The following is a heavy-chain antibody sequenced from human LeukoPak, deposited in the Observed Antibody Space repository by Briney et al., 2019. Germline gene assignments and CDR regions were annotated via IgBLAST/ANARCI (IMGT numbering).Heavy chain of an antibody. CDR1: GFSLSTRGVG. J-gene: IGHJ5*02. CDR3: AHISETTRYCTSTSCLAWFDP. D-gene: IGHD2-2*01. V-gene: IGHV2-5*01. CDR2: IYWNGDQ. Sequence: SGPTLVNPTRTLTLTCTFSGFSLSTRGVGVGWIRQPPGKALEWLALIYWNGDQRYSPSLKSRVTITKDTSKNQVVLTMTNMDPVDTATYYCAHISETTRYCTSTSCLAWFDPWGQGTQVTVSS.